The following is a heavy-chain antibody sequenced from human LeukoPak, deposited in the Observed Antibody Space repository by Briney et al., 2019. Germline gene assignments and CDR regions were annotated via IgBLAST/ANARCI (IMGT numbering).Heavy chain of an antibody. CDR1: GCTFSDYY. CDR2: ISPKSGGT. Sequence: ASVKVSCKASGCTFSDYYIHWVRQAPGQGLEWMGWISPKSGGTNYAQNFQGRVTMTRDTSINTAYMELSRLRPDDTAVYYCARHNYDFDFDSWGQGALVTVSS. V-gene: IGHV1-2*02. CDR3: ARHNYDFDFDS. J-gene: IGHJ4*02. D-gene: IGHD3-3*01.